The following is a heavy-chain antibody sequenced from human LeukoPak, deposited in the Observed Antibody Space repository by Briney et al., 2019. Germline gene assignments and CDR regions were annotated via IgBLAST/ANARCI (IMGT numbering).Heavy chain of an antibody. V-gene: IGHV3-23*01. CDR3: ARRYAMDV. CDR2: ISGSGSTT. CDR1: GFTFSSYA. Sequence: GGSLRLSCAASGFTFSSYAMSWVRQAPGKGLYWVSSISGSGSTTYCADSVKGRFTISRDNSKNTLYLQMNSLRAEDTAIYYCARRYAMDVWGQGTTVTVSS. J-gene: IGHJ6*02.